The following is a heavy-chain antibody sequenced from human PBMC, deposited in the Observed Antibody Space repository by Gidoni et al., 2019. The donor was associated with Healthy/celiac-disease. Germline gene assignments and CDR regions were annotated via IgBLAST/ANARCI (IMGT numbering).Heavy chain of an antibody. D-gene: IGHD4-17*01. Sequence: QVQLVQSGAEVKKPGSSVKVSCTASGGTFSSYTISWVRQAPGQGLEWMGRIIPILGIANYEQKFQGRVTITADKSTSTAYMERRSLRSEDTAVYYCARDPNDYGGKGSDYWGQGTLVTVSS. CDR2: IIPILGIA. CDR1: GGTFSSYT. V-gene: IGHV1-69*08. CDR3: ARDPNDYGGKGSDY. J-gene: IGHJ4*02.